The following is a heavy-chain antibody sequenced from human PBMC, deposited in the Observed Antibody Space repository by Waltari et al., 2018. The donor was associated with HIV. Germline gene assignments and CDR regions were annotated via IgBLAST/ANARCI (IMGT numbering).Heavy chain of an antibody. Sequence: QVQLVQSGAEVKKPGASVKVSCKASGYTFTGYYMHWVRQAPGQGLEWMGWINPNRGGTNYAQKFQGWVTMTRDTSISTAYMELSRLRSDDTAVYYCARGSGGSSWYRIYYYYGMDVWGQGTTVTVSS. J-gene: IGHJ6*02. D-gene: IGHD6-13*01. CDR3: ARGSGGSSWYRIYYYYGMDV. CDR1: GYTFTGYY. V-gene: IGHV1-2*04. CDR2: INPNRGGT.